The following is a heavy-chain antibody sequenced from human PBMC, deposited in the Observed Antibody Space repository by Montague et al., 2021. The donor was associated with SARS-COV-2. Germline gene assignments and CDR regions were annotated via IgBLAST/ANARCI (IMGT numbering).Heavy chain of an antibody. CDR2: IYYSGST. V-gene: IGHV4-39*07. CDR1: GGSISSSSYY. D-gene: IGHD3-10*01. Sequence: SETLSLTCTVSGGSISSSSYYWGWIRQPPGKGLEWIGSIYYSGSTYYNPSLKSRVTISVDTSKNQFSLKLSSVTAADTAVYYCAGVFLTAKVLWWAPEGWFDPWGQGTLVTVSS. CDR3: AGVFLTAKVLWWAPEGWFDP. J-gene: IGHJ5*02.